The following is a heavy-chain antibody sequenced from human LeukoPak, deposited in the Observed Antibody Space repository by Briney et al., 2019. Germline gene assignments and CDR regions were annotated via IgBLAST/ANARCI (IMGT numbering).Heavy chain of an antibody. CDR3: AAARLTGYHFAIY. J-gene: IGHJ4*02. CDR1: EYTFTDYF. V-gene: IGHV1-2*02. Sequence: ASVKVSCKASEYTFTDYFMHWVRQAPGQGPEWMGWINPNSGGTNFAQKFQGRVTLTRDTSISSAYMELSRVRSDDTAVYYCAAARLTGYHFAIYWGQGTLVTVSS. D-gene: IGHD3-9*01. CDR2: INPNSGGT.